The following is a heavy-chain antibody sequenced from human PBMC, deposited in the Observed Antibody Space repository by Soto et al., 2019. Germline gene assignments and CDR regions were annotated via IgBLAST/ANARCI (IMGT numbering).Heavy chain of an antibody. V-gene: IGHV4-59*01. J-gene: IGHJ4*02. D-gene: IGHD2-21*01. CDR2: IYYSGST. Sequence: SETLSLTCTVSGGSISSYYLSWFRQPPGKGLEWIGYIYYSGSTNYNPSLKSRVTISVDTSKNQFSLKLSSVTAADTAVYYCARNADYSMYYFDYWNQGTLVTVSS. CDR3: ARNADYSMYYFDY. CDR1: GGSISSYY.